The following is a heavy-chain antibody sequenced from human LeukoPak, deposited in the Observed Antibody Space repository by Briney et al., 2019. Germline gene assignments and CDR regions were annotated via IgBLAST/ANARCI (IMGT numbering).Heavy chain of an antibody. J-gene: IGHJ4*02. CDR3: ARRDYDFWSGYYTPDY. V-gene: IGHV1-18*01. D-gene: IGHD3-3*01. CDR1: GYTFTSYG. Sequence: ASVKVSCKASGYTFTSYGISWGRHAPGQGLEWMGWISAYNGNTDYAQKLQGRVTMTTDTSTRTAYMELRSLRSDDTAVYYCARRDYDFWSGYYTPDYWGQGTLVTVSS. CDR2: ISAYNGNT.